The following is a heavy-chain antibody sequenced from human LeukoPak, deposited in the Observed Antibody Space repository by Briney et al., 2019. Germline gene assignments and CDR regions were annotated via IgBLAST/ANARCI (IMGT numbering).Heavy chain of an antibody. J-gene: IGHJ4*02. CDR1: GFSLSTSGMC. CDR2: IDWDDDK. V-gene: IGHV2-70*01. D-gene: IGHD3-22*01. Sequence: SGPTLVKPTQTLTLTCTFSGFSLSTSGMCVSWIRQPPGKALEWLALIDWDDDKYYSTSLKTRLTISKDTSKNQVVLTMTNMDPVDTATYYCARAITYYYDSSEKPEYYFDYWGQGTLVTVSS. CDR3: ARAITYYYDSSEKPEYYFDY.